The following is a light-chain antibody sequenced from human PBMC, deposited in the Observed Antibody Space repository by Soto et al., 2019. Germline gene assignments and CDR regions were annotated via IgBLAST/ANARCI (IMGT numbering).Light chain of an antibody. Sequence: EIVMTQSPATLSVALGGRATLSCRASQSISDTLAWYQQKPGQAPRLLIHGAYTRATGFQARFSGSGSGTDFTLTIRSLQSDDFATYYCKQYNNWPLTFGGGTKVDIK. CDR2: GAY. J-gene: IGKJ4*01. V-gene: IGKV3-15*01. CDR1: QSISDT. CDR3: KQYNNWPLT.